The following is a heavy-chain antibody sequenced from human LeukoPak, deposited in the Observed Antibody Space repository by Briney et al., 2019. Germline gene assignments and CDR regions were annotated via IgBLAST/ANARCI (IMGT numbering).Heavy chain of an antibody. J-gene: IGHJ4*02. Sequence: GGPLRLSCAASGFTFSSYWMIWVRQAPGKGLEWVANIKQDGSEKYYVDSVKGRFTISRDNAKNSLYLQMNSLRAEDTAVYYSARMLAAALPGVYFDYWGQGTLVTVSS. V-gene: IGHV3-7*01. CDR2: IKQDGSEK. D-gene: IGHD6-13*01. CDR3: ARMLAAALPGVYFDY. CDR1: GFTFSSYW.